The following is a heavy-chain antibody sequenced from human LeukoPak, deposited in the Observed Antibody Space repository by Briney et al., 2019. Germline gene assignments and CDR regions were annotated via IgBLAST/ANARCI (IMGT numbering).Heavy chain of an antibody. V-gene: IGHV3-23*01. Sequence: GGSLRLSRAASGFTFSSYAMSWVRQAPGKGLEWVSAISGSGGSTYYADSVKGRFTISRDNSKNTLYLQMNSLRAEDTAVYYCAKDRGIVGALCYWGQGTLVTVSS. CDR1: GFTFSSYA. J-gene: IGHJ4*02. CDR3: AKDRGIVGALCY. D-gene: IGHD1-26*01. CDR2: ISGSGGST.